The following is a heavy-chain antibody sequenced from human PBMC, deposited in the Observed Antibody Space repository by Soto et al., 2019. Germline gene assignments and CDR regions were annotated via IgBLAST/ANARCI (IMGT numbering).Heavy chain of an antibody. V-gene: IGHV4-34*01. CDR3: STRAYDTNGYYRFDP. Sequence: QVQLQQWGAGLLKPSETLSLTCAVYGGSFSGHSWTWIRQSPGKGLEWIGDINHSGRVNYSPSLKSRVTISLDTSKNQCSLTLSAVTAADTAMYYCSTRAYDTNGYYRFDPWGQGTLFTVSS. D-gene: IGHD3-22*01. CDR1: GGSFSGHS. J-gene: IGHJ5*01. CDR2: INHSGRV.